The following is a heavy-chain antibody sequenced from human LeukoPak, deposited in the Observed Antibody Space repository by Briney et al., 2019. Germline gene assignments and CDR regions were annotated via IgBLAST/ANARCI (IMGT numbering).Heavy chain of an antibody. CDR1: GCTFTTYG. D-gene: IGHD3-22*01. CDR2: ISTYNGHT. Sequence: ASVKVSCKASGCTFTTYGISWVRRAPGQGLEWMGWISTYNGHTNYAQKFQGRVTMTTDTSTSTAYMELRSLRSDDTAVYYCARGATYYYNNSHGSFDYWGQGTLVTVSS. V-gene: IGHV1-18*01. CDR3: ARGATYYYNNSHGSFDY. J-gene: IGHJ4*02.